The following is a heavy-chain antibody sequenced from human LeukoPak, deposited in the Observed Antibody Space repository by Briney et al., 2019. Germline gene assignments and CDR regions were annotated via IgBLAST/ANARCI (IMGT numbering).Heavy chain of an antibody. CDR1: GGSISSYY. V-gene: IGHV4-59*08. Sequence: SETLSLTCTVSGGSISSYYRSWIRQPPGKGLEWIGYIYYSGSTNYNPSLKSRVTISVDTSKNQFSLKLSSVTAADTAVYYCARRVGIAAPFDYWGQGTLVTVSS. CDR2: IYYSGST. J-gene: IGHJ4*02. D-gene: IGHD6-13*01. CDR3: ARRVGIAAPFDY.